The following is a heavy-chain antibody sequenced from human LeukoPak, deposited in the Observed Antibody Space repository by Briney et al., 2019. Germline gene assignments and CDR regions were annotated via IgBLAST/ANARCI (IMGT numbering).Heavy chain of an antibody. J-gene: IGHJ4*02. CDR1: GFTFSSYA. Sequence: GGSLRLSCAASGFTFSSYAMHWVRQAPGKGLEWVAVITYDGSNEYYADSVKGRFTIFRDNSKNTLYLQMNSLRAGDTAVYYCGKESLGDIPMVRGIIDFDYWGQGTLVTVSS. CDR2: ITYDGSNE. D-gene: IGHD3-10*01. CDR3: GKESLGDIPMVRGIIDFDY. V-gene: IGHV3-30*18.